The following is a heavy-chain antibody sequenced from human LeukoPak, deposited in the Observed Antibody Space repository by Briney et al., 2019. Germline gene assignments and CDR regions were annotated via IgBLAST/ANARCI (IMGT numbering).Heavy chain of an antibody. D-gene: IGHD3-10*01. CDR1: GYTFTTYG. V-gene: IGHV1-18*01. CDR2: ISAYNGNT. CDR3: ARRHYYGSGKDWFDP. Sequence: ASVKVSFKASGYTFTTYGIIWVRQAPGQGLEWMGWISAYNGNTNYAQNLQGRVTMTTDTSTSTAYMELRSLRSDDTAVYYCARRHYYGSGKDWFDPWGQGTLVTVSS. J-gene: IGHJ5*02.